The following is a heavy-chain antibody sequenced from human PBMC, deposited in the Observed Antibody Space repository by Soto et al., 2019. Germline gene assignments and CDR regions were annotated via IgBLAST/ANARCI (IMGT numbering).Heavy chain of an antibody. V-gene: IGHV3-48*02. D-gene: IGHD3-3*01. CDR2: ISSSSSTI. CDR3: ARDTQDDFWSGYYRDY. J-gene: IGHJ4*02. CDR1: GFPFSSYS. Sequence: GSLRLSCAASGFPFSSYSMNWVRQAPGKGLEWVSYISSSSSTIYYADSVKGRFTISRDNAKNSLYLQMNSLRDEDTAVYYCARDTQDDFWSGYYRDYWGQGTLVTVSS.